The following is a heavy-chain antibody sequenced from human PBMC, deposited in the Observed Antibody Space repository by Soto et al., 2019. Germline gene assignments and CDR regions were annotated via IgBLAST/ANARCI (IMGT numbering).Heavy chain of an antibody. CDR2: IWYHGSNK. CDR3: TPPRGRVVAL. J-gene: IGHJ4*02. D-gene: IGHD3-22*01. CDR1: GFTFSSYG. V-gene: IGHV3-33*01. Sequence: QVQLVESGGGVVQPGRSLRLSCAASGFTFSSYGMHWVRQAPGKGLEWVALIWYHGSNKYYADSVKGRFTISRDNSKNTLYVQMNSLRAGDTAVYYCTPPRGRVVALWGQGTLVTVSS.